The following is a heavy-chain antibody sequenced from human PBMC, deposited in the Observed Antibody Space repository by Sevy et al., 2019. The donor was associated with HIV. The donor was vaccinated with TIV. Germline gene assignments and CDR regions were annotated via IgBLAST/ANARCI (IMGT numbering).Heavy chain of an antibody. Sequence: GGSLRLSCTTSGFTFGDYAMNWVRQAPGKGLEWVAFIKSKAQGGTIDHAASVKGRFTISRDDSKSIAYLEMNNLKIEDSAVYYCTRWSGVQSIFDYWGQGTLVTVSS. V-gene: IGHV3-49*04. J-gene: IGHJ4*02. CDR2: IKSKAQGGTI. CDR1: GFTFGDYA. CDR3: TRWSGVQSIFDY. D-gene: IGHD3-3*01.